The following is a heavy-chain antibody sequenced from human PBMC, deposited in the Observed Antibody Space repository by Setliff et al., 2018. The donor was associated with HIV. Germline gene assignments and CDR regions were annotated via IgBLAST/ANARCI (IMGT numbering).Heavy chain of an antibody. J-gene: IGHJ5*02. D-gene: IGHD1-1*01. Sequence: GSLRLSCAASGFTFSNYDMTWVRQAPGKGLEWVSGVSGSGGFTSYADSVKGRFTISRDNAKNSLYLQMNSLRDEDTALYYCAKEGRVTTAFDLWGQGTLVTVSS. CDR3: AKEGRVTTAFDL. V-gene: IGHV3-23*01. CDR2: VSGSGGFT. CDR1: GFTFSNYD.